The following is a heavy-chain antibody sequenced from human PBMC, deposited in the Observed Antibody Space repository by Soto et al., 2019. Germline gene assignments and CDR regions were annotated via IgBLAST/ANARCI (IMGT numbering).Heavy chain of an antibody. CDR2: INHSGST. CDR3: ARGGGRGWLQLWFDP. D-gene: IGHD5-12*01. V-gene: IGHV4-34*01. Sequence: SETLSLTCAVYGGSFSGYYWSWIRQPPGEGLEWIGEINHSGSTNYNPASKRRVTISVDTSKNKFSLKLSSVTAADTAVYYCARGGGRGWLQLWFDPWGQGTLVTVSS. CDR1: GGSFSGYY. J-gene: IGHJ5*02.